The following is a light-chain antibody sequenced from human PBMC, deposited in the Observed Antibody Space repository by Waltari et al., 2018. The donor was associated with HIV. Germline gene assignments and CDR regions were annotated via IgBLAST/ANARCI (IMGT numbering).Light chain of an antibody. CDR2: RKN. J-gene: IGLJ2*01. CDR1: NSNIGSNF. V-gene: IGLV1-47*01. CDR3: AAWDDSLSGLV. Sequence: QSVLTQAPSASGTPAQRVTISCSVTNSNIGSNFVYCDEQVPGGPPRPLIYRKNQRPSEIPDRFAGAKSDHSAALAISGRLYEDEADYYCAAWDDSLSGLVFGGRNELAVL.